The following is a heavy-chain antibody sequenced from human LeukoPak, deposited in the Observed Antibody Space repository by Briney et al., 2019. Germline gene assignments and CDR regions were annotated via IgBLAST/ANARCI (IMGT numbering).Heavy chain of an antibody. Sequence: GASVKVSCKASGYTFAAYYMHWVRQAPGQGLEWMGWINPNSGGTNYAQKFQGRVTMTRDTSISTAYMELSSLRSDDTAVYYCARAWIQLWTNGLDYWGQGTLVTVSS. CDR2: INPNSGGT. CDR3: ARAWIQLWTNGLDY. D-gene: IGHD5-18*01. V-gene: IGHV1-2*02. CDR1: GYTFAAYY. J-gene: IGHJ4*02.